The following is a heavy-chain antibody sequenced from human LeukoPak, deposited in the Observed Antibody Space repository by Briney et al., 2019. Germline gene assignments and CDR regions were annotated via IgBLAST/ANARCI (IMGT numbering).Heavy chain of an antibody. V-gene: IGHV6-1*01. Sequence: SQTLSLTFAISGDSVSSNSAAWNWIRQSPSRGLEWLGRTYYRSKWYNDYAISMKGRITINPDTSKNQFSLQMNSVTPEDTAVYYCARDSSAMFDYWGQGTLVAVSS. CDR1: GDSVSSNSAA. CDR3: ARDSSAMFDY. D-gene: IGHD2-2*01. J-gene: IGHJ4*02. CDR2: TYYRSKWYN.